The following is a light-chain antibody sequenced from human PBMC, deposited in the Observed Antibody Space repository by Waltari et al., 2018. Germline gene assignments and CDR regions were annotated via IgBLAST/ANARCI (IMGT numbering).Light chain of an antibody. CDR1: QDITNY. CDR3: QQYKSYPYT. CDR2: GAS. V-gene: IGKV1-16*02. J-gene: IGKJ2*01. Sequence: DIQMTQSPSSLSASVGDRVTITRRASQDITNYLAWYQQKPGKAPKSLSYGASSLQSGGPEKFSGSGSGTDFTLTISRLQPEDFATYYCQQYKSYPYTFGQGTKLEIK.